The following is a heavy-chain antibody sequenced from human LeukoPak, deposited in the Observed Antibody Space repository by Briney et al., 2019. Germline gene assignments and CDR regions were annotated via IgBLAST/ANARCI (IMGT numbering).Heavy chain of an antibody. Sequence: SETLSLTCAVYGGSFGGYYWSWIRQPPGKGLEWIGEINHRGSTNYNPSLKSRVTISVDTSKNHFSLKLSSVTAADTAVYYCTRNTGDYGGYFDYWGQGTLVTVSS. CDR3: TRNTGDYGGYFDY. CDR2: INHRGST. CDR1: GGSFGGYY. J-gene: IGHJ4*02. V-gene: IGHV4-34*01. D-gene: IGHD4-17*01.